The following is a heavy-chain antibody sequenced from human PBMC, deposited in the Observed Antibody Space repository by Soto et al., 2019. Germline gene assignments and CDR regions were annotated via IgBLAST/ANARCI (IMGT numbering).Heavy chain of an antibody. V-gene: IGHV1-2*04. CDR3: ARGYDYAWGSFRYYFDY. J-gene: IGHJ4*02. CDR1: GYTFTGYY. Sequence: ASVKVSCKASGYTFTGYYMHWVRQAPGQGLEWMGWINPNSGGTNYAQKFQGWVTMTRDTSISTAYMELSSLRSEDTAVYYCARGYDYAWGSFRYYFDYWGQGTQVTVSS. D-gene: IGHD3-16*02. CDR2: INPNSGGT.